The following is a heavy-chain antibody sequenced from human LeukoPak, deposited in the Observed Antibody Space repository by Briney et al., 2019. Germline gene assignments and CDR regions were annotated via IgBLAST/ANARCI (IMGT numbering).Heavy chain of an antibody. V-gene: IGHV4-34*01. CDR1: GGSXXAYY. Sequence: ETLSLTCXVSGGSXXAYYWTWIRQPPGKGLEWIGEINHSGSANYNPSLKSRVTISLDTSKNQFSLKLSSVTAADTAVYYCARGQGTVTTHWGQGTLVTVSS. CDR2: INHSGSA. D-gene: IGHD4-17*01. J-gene: IGHJ4*02. CDR3: ARGQGTVTTH.